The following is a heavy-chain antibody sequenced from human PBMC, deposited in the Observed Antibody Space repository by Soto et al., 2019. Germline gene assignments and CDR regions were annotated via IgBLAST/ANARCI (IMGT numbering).Heavy chain of an antibody. V-gene: IGHV3-48*02. CDR1: GFTFSTYS. D-gene: IGHD2-15*01. CDR3: ARGLGYCSGGSCYSDY. Sequence: EVQLVGSGGGLVQPGGSLRLSCAASGFTFSTYSMNWVRQAPGKGLEWVSYISSSSSTIYYADSVKGRFTISRDNAKNSLYLQMNSLRDEDTAVYYCARGLGYCSGGSCYSDYWGQGTLVTVSS. CDR2: ISSSSSTI. J-gene: IGHJ4*02.